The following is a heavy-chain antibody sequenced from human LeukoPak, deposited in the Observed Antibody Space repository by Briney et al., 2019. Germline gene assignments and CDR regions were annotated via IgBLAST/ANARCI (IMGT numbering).Heavy chain of an antibody. CDR2: ISGSGGST. CDR3: ARALRGSYYFDY. CDR1: GFTFSSYA. J-gene: IGHJ4*02. Sequence: GGSLRLSCAASGFTFSSYAMSWVRQAPGKGLEWVSAISGSGGSTYYADSVKGRFTISRDNSKNTLYLQMNSLRAEDTAVYYCARALRGSYYFDYWGQGTLVTVSS. V-gene: IGHV3-23*01. D-gene: IGHD1-26*01.